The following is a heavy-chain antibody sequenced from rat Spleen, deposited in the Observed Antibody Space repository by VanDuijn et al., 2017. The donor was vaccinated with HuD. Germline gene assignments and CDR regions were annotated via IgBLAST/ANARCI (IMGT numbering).Heavy chain of an antibody. J-gene: IGHJ4*01. CDR2: ISTGGGNT. CDR3: ARHYVGYSEYVMDA. D-gene: IGHD1-11*01. Sequence: EVQLVESGGGLVQPGRSLKLSCAASGFIFSNYGMAWVRQTPTKGLEWVASISTGGGNTYYRDSVKGRFTISRDNAKSTLYLQMDSLRSEDTATYYCARHYVGYSEYVMDAWGQGASVTVSS. V-gene: IGHV5S23*01. CDR1: GFIFSNYG.